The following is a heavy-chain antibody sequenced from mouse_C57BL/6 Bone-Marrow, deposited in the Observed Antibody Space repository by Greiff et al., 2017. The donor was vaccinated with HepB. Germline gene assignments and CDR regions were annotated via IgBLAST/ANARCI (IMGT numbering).Heavy chain of an antibody. CDR1: GYTFTSYW. D-gene: IGHD1-1*01. V-gene: IGHV1-59*01. CDR3: ANYYGSSPSYYYAMDY. J-gene: IGHJ4*01. CDR2: IDPSDSYT. Sequence: VQLQQSGAELVRPGTSVKLSCKASGYTFTSYWMHWVKQRPGQGLEWIGVIDPSDSYTNYNQKFKGKATLTVDTSSSTAYMQLSSLTSEDSAVYYCANYYGSSPSYYYAMDYWGQGTSVTVSS.